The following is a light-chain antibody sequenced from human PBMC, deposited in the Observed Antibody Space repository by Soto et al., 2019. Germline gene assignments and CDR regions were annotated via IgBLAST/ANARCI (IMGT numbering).Light chain of an antibody. CDR3: SSYTSGSHYV. V-gene: IGLV2-14*01. Sequence: QAVLTQPASVCGSPGQSITISCTGTSSDVGGYKFVSWYQQHPGKAPKFIIYDVSIRPSGVSNRFSGSKSGNTASLTISGLQAEDEADYYCSSYTSGSHYVFGTGTKLTVL. J-gene: IGLJ1*01. CDR1: SSDVGGYKF. CDR2: DVS.